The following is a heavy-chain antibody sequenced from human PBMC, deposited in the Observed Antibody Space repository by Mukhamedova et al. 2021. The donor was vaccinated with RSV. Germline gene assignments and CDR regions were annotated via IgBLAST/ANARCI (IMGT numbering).Heavy chain of an antibody. V-gene: IGHV1-2*02. Sequence: GDTTYAQKFQGRVTMTRDTSINTAYMELSRLTADDTAMYYCASETIMAGTRAFDYWGQGTRVTVSS. J-gene: IGHJ4*02. CDR2: GDT. D-gene: IGHD6-19*01. CDR3: ASETIMAGTRAFDY.